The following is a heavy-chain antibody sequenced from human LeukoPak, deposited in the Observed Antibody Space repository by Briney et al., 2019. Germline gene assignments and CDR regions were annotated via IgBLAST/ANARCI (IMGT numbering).Heavy chain of an antibody. J-gene: IGHJ4*02. Sequence: ASVKVSCKVSGYTLTELSMHWVRQAPGKGLEWMGGFDPEDGETIYAQKFQGRVTMTEDTSTDTAYMELSSLRSEDTAVYYCATVGWLVGATTHFDYWGQGTLVTVSS. CDR2: FDPEDGET. CDR1: GYTLTELS. CDR3: ATVGWLVGATTHFDY. V-gene: IGHV1-24*01. D-gene: IGHD1-26*01.